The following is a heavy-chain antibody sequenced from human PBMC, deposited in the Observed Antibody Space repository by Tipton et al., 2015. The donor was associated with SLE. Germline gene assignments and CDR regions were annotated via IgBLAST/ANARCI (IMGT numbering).Heavy chain of an antibody. V-gene: IGHV1-2*02. J-gene: IGHJ5*02. CDR3: ARDLAVIYGSGSPTSPCWFNP. D-gene: IGHD3-10*01. CDR2: INPNSGDT. CDR1: GYSFTGYY. Sequence: QLVQSGPEVKKPGASVKVSCKASGYSFTGYYIHWVRQAPGQGLEWMGWINPNSGDTKYAQKFQGRVTMTRDTSISTVYMEMSSLRSDDTAVSYCARDLAVIYGSGSPTSPCWFNPWGQGTLVTVSS.